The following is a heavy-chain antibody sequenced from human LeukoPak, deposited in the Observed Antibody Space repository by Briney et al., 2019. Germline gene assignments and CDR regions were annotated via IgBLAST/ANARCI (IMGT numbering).Heavy chain of an antibody. Sequence: GGSLRLSCAASGFTFSSYEMNWVRQAPGKGLEWVSYISSSGSTIYYADSVKGLFTISRDNAKNSLYLQMNSLRAEDTAVYYCAREEHYYYYMDVWGKGTTVTVSS. CDR3: AREEHYYYYMDV. CDR2: ISSSGSTI. CDR1: GFTFSSYE. J-gene: IGHJ6*03. V-gene: IGHV3-48*03. D-gene: IGHD1-26*01.